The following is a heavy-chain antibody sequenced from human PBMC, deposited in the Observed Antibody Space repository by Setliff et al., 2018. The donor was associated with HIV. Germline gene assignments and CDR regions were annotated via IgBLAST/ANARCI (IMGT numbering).Heavy chain of an antibody. CDR1: DDPISSYY. CDR3: ALTGHRLLRGYMDV. J-gene: IGHJ6*03. D-gene: IGHD2-15*01. V-gene: IGHV4-4*07. Sequence: SETLSLTCYVTDDPISSYYWSWVRQPAGKGLEWIGRLYVSGDTNYNPSLKSRVTMSLDTSKNHFSLKLKSVTAADTAVYYCALTGHRLLRGYMDVWGKGTTVTVSS. CDR2: LYVSGDT.